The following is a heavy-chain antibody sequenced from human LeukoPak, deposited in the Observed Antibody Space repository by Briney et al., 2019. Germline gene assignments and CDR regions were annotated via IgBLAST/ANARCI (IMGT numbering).Heavy chain of an antibody. Sequence: PGGSLRLSCAPSGFTFGTYWMSWVRQAPGKGLEWVANIKQDGSEKYYVDSVKGRFTISRDNAKNSLYLQMNSLRAEDTAVYYCANGDGFDYWGQGTLVTVSS. CDR2: IKQDGSEK. CDR3: ANGDGFDY. J-gene: IGHJ4*02. CDR1: GFTFGTYW. V-gene: IGHV3-7*01. D-gene: IGHD5-24*01.